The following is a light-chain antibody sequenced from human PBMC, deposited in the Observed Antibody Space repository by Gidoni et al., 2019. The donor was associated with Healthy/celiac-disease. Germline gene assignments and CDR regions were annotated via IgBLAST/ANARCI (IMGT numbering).Light chain of an antibody. V-gene: IGKV1-39*01. CDR1: QSISSY. CDR3: QHSYIIPLT. J-gene: IGKJ4*01. CDR2: AAS. Sequence: DIQMTQFPSSLSASVGYRVTITCRSSQSISSYLNWYQQQPGKAHELLIYAASSLQSGVPSRFRGSGSGTDFTLTISSLQPEDFATYYWQHSYIIPLTFGGGTKVEIK.